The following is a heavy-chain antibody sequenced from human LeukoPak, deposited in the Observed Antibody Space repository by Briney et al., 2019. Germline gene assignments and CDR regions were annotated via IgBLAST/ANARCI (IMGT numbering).Heavy chain of an antibody. CDR2: ISAYNGNT. V-gene: IGHV1-18*01. J-gene: IGHJ6*02. CDR1: GYTFTSYG. CDR3: ARVNSGSSGRYSIAGYYYYYGMDV. Sequence: GASVKVSCKASGYTFTSYGISWVRQAPGQGLEWMGWISAYNGNTNYAQKLQGRVTMTTDTSTSTAYMELRSLRSDDTAVYYCARVNSGSSGRYSIAGYYYYYGMDVWGQGTTVTVSS. D-gene: IGHD6-19*01.